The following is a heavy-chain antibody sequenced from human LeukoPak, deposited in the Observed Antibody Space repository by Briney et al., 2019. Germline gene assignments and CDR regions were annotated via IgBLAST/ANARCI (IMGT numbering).Heavy chain of an antibody. CDR1: GGSISSYY. CDR2: IYYSGST. CDR3: ARHEEVHDAFDI. J-gene: IGHJ3*02. Sequence: PSETLSLTCTVSGGSISSYYWSWIRQPPGKGLEWIGYIYYSGSTNYNPSLKSRVTISVDTSKNQFSLKLSSVTAADTAVYYCARHEEVHDAFDIWGQGTMVTVSS. V-gene: IGHV4-59*08.